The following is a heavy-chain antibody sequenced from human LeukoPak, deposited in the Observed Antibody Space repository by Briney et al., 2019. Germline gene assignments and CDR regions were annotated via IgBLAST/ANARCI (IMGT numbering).Heavy chain of an antibody. CDR3: ARREAGVRGVIQYNWFDP. J-gene: IGHJ5*02. CDR2: IYSGDTT. Sequence: GGSLRLSCAASGFTVSTNYMSWVRQAPGKGLEWVSVIYSGDTTFYADSVRGKFTISRDNSKNTLYLQMNSLRAEDTAVYYCARREAGVRGVIQYNWFDPWGQGTLVTVSS. CDR1: GFTVSTNY. D-gene: IGHD3-10*01. V-gene: IGHV3-66*04.